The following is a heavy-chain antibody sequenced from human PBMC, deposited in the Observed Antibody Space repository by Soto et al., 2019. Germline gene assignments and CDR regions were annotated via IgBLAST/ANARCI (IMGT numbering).Heavy chain of an antibody. CDR2: IYHSGST. D-gene: IGHD6-19*01. V-gene: IGHV4-30-2*01. J-gene: IGHJ5*02. Sequence: LSETLSLTCAVSGGSISSGGYSWSWIRQPPGKGLEWIGYIYHSGSTYYNPSLKSRVTISVDRSKNQFSLKLSSVTAADTAVYYCAREVAVAGTYWFDPWGQGTLVTVSS. CDR3: AREVAVAGTYWFDP. CDR1: GGSISSGGYS.